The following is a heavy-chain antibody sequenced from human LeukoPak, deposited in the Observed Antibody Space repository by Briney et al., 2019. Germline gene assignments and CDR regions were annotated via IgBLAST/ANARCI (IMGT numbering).Heavy chain of an antibody. CDR2: INSDGSST. Sequence: HPGGSLRLSCAASGFTFSSYWMHWVRQAPGKGLVWVSRINSDGSSTSYADSVKGRFTISRDNAKNTLYLQMNSLRAEDTAVYYCATDRGWRTSGYYLYYFEYWGQGTLVTFSS. CDR3: ATDRGWRTSGYYLYYFEY. V-gene: IGHV3-74*01. D-gene: IGHD3-3*01. J-gene: IGHJ4*02. CDR1: GFTFSSYW.